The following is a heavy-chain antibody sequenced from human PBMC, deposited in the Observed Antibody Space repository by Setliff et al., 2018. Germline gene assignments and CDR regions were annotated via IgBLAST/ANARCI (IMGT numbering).Heavy chain of an antibody. CDR3: SRLVRFCTRIVCQRLSGDDY. D-gene: IGHD3-10*01. J-gene: IGHJ4*02. Sequence: ASVKVSCKTSGYSFTDYGIAWVRQAPGQGLEWMGWISAHTGNTYSGQKLHDRLTLTTDTSTNTAYMELRSLGSDDTAVYYCSRLVRFCTRIVCQRLSGDDYWGQGTLVTVSS. CDR1: GYSFTDYG. CDR2: ISAHTGNT. V-gene: IGHV1-18*01.